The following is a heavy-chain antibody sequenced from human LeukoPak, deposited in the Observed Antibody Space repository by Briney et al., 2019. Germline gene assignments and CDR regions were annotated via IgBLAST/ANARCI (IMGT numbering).Heavy chain of an antibody. D-gene: IGHD4-23*01. V-gene: IGHV3-66*02. CDR3: VRQGGGDNCR. Sequence: PGGSLRLSCAASGFTLNTNDMNCLRQAPGKGLEWVSIMYPWGSAFYTDSVKGRFTLTRDEYKNMMFLQMNTLRPDDTAMYYCVRQGGGDNCRWGQGALVTVSS. CDR2: MYPWGSA. J-gene: IGHJ4*01. CDR1: GFTLNTND.